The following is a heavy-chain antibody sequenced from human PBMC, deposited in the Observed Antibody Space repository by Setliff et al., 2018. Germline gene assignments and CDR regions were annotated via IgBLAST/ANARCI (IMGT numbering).Heavy chain of an antibody. CDR3: ARGDVDTAMVGFAFDI. Sequence: ETLSLTCAVYGGSFSGYYWSWIRQPPGKGLEWIGEINHSGSTNYNPSLKSRVTISVDTSKNQFSLKLSSVTAADTAVYYCARGDVDTAMVGFAFDIWGQGTLVTVSS. CDR2: INHSGST. J-gene: IGHJ3*02. V-gene: IGHV4-34*01. D-gene: IGHD5-18*01. CDR1: GGSFSGYY.